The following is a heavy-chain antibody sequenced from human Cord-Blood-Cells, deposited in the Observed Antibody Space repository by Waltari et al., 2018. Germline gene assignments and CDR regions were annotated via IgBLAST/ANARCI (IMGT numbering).Heavy chain of an antibody. J-gene: IGHJ4*02. Sequence: QLQLQESGPGLVKPSETLSLTCTVSGGSISSSSYYWGWIRQPPGKGLEWIGSIYYSGRTYYHPSPTRRFTISLDTSKNQFSLNLSSVTAADTAVYYCAEQRTQQLGMNFDYWRQGTLVTVSS. D-gene: IGHD6-13*01. CDR2: IYYSGRT. V-gene: IGHV4-39*07. CDR3: AEQRTQQLGMNFDY. CDR1: GGSISSSSYY.